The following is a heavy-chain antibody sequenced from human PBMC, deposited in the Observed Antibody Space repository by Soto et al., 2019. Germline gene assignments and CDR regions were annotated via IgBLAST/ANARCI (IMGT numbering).Heavy chain of an antibody. CDR3: ARVGQQLVRHFDY. D-gene: IGHD6-13*01. CDR2: INHSGST. Sequence: SETLSLTCAVYGGSFSGYYWSWIRQPPGKGLEWIGEINHSGSTNYNPSLKSRVTISVDTSKNQFSLKLSSVTAADTAVYYCARVGQQLVRHFDYWGQGTLVTVS. J-gene: IGHJ4*02. V-gene: IGHV4-34*01. CDR1: GGSFSGYY.